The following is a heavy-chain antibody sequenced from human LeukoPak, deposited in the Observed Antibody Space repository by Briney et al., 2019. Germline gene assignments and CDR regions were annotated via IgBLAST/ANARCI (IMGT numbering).Heavy chain of an antibody. J-gene: IGHJ4*02. CDR3: ARGISGPIFGVVTPLDY. CDR2: IYYSGST. Sequence: PSETLSLTCTVSGGSISSYYWSWIRQPPGKGLEWIGYIYYSGSTNYNPSLKSRVTISVDTSKNQFSLKLSSVTAADTAVYYCARGISGPIFGVVTPLDYWGQGTLVTVSS. D-gene: IGHD3-3*01. CDR1: GGSISSYY. V-gene: IGHV4-59*01.